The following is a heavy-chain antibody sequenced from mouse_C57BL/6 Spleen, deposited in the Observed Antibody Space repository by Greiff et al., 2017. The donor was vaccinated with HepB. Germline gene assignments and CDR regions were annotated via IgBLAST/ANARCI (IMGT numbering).Heavy chain of an antibody. CDR3: ARSGLITTVVANWYFDV. J-gene: IGHJ1*03. Sequence: QVQLQQSGAELARPGASVKLSCKASGYTFTSYGISWVKQRTGQGLEWIGEIYPRSGNTYYNEKFKGKATLTADKSSSTAYMELRSLTSEDSAVYFCARSGLITTVVANWYFDVRGTGTTVTVSS. CDR1: GYTFTSYG. V-gene: IGHV1-81*01. D-gene: IGHD1-1*01. CDR2: IYPRSGNT.